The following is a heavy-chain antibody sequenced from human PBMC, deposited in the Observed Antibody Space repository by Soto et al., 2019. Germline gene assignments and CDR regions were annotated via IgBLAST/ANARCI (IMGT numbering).Heavy chain of an antibody. CDR2: IHYSGGT. CDR1: DGSISSYY. CDR3: ARERYSSSWYAWSAFDI. Sequence: QVQLQESGPGLVKPSETLSLTCTVSDGSISSYYWSWVRQPPGKGLEWIGYIHYSGGTNYNPYLKSRVSISVATSTKKFPLKLSSVTAADSGVYYCARERYSSSWYAWSAFDIWAQGTIVIVSS. D-gene: IGHD6-13*01. V-gene: IGHV4-59*01. J-gene: IGHJ3*02.